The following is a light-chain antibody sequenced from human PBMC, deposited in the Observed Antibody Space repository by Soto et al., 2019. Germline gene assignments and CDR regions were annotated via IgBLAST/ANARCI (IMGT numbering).Light chain of an antibody. CDR2: AAS. CDR3: QQSYSTPWT. J-gene: IGKJ1*01. CDR1: QSISSY. V-gene: IGKV1-39*01. Sequence: DIQMTQSPSSLSASVGDRVTITCRASQSISSYLNWYQQNPGKAPKLLIYAASSLQSGVPSRFSGSGSGTEFTLTISSLQPEDFATYYCQQSYSTPWTFGQGTKVEIK.